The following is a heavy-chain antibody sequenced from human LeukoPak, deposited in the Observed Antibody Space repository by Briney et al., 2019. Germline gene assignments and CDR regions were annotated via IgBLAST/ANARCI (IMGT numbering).Heavy chain of an antibody. CDR2: FIPIFGTA. CDR3: ARSIVATTYFDY. V-gene: IGHV1-69*01. Sequence: SVKVSCKASGGTFSSYAISWVRQAPGQGLEWMGGFIPIFGTANYAQKFQGRVTITADESTSTAYMELSSLRSEDTAVYYCARSIVATTYFDYWGQGTLVTVSS. CDR1: GGTFSSYA. D-gene: IGHD5-12*01. J-gene: IGHJ4*02.